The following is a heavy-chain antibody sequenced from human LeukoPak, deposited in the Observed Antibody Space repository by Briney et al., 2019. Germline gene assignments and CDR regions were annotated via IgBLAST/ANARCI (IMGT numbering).Heavy chain of an antibody. J-gene: IGHJ4*02. Sequence: PGGSLRLSCAASGFTFSSYGMHWVRQAPGKGLEWVAVIWYDGSNKYCADSVKGRFTISRDNSKNTLYLQMNSLRAEDTAVYYCARSRASSGLLGYWGQGTLVTVSS. CDR2: IWYDGSNK. CDR3: ARSRASSGLLGY. CDR1: GFTFSSYG. D-gene: IGHD6-19*01. V-gene: IGHV3-33*01.